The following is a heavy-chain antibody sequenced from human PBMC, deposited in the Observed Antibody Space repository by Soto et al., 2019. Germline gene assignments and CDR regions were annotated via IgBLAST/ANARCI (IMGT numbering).Heavy chain of an antibody. D-gene: IGHD1-1*01. Sequence: QVHLVQSGAEVKKPGASVKVSCKGSGYAFTTYGITWVRQAPGQGLEWMGWISAHNGNTDYAQKLQGRVTVTRDTSTSTAYMELRSLRSNDTAVYYCARGRYGDYWGQGALVTVSS. V-gene: IGHV1-18*01. CDR3: ARGRYGDY. CDR1: GYAFTTYG. CDR2: ISAHNGNT. J-gene: IGHJ4*02.